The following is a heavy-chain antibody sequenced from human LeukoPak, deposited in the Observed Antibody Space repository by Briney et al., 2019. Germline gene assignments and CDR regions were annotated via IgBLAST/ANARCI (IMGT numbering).Heavy chain of an antibody. CDR3: ARGSPGRQQLVLWHFQH. Sequence: PGGSLRLSCAASEFTFSSYAMHWVRRAPGKGLEWVAVISYDGSDKYYADSVKGRFTISRDNSKNTLYLQMNSLRAEDTAVYYCARGSPGRQQLVLWHFQHWGQGTLVTVSS. J-gene: IGHJ1*01. CDR2: ISYDGSDK. V-gene: IGHV3-30-3*01. CDR1: EFTFSSYA. D-gene: IGHD6-13*01.